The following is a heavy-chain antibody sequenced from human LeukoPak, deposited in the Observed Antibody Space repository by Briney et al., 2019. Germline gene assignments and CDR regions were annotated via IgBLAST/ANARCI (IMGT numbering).Heavy chain of an antibody. V-gene: IGHV3-30*18. J-gene: IGHJ4*02. CDR3: AKGTRKSGSMEDY. Sequence: PSGGSLRLSCAASGFTFSSYGMHWVRQAPGKGLEWVAVISYDGSNKYYADSVKGRFTISRDNSKNTLYLQMNSPRAEDTAVYYCAKGTRKSGSMEDYWGQGTLVTVSS. CDR1: GFTFSSYG. D-gene: IGHD1-26*01. CDR2: ISYDGSNK.